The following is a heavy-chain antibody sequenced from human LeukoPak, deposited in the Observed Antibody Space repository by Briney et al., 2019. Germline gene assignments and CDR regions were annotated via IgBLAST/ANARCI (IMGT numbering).Heavy chain of an antibody. CDR3: ARLTVTTGGVDY. V-gene: IGHV4-38-2*02. D-gene: IGHD4-17*01. CDR2: IYNSGST. J-gene: IGHJ4*02. CDR1: GYSLSRGYY. Sequence: PSETLSLTRTVSGYSLSRGYYWGWFRQPPGKGLEWIGNIYNSGSTYYHPSLKSRVTTSVDTTKNQFSLKLSSVTAADTAVYYCARLTVTTGGVDYWGQGTLVTVSS.